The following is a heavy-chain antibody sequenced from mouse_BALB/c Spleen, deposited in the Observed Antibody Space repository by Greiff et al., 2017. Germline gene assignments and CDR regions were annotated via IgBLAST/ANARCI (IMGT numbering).Heavy chain of an antibody. Sequence: EVPRVESGGDLVKPGGSLKLSCAASGFTFSSYGMSWVRQTPDKRLEWVATISSGGSYTYYPDSVKGRFTISRDNAKNTLYLQMSSLKSEDTAMYYCARRGDDGPYYYAMDYWGQGTSVTVSS. CDR2: ISSGGSYT. CDR3: ARRGDDGPYYYAMDY. V-gene: IGHV5-6*01. CDR1: GFTFSSYG. J-gene: IGHJ4*01. D-gene: IGHD2-12*01.